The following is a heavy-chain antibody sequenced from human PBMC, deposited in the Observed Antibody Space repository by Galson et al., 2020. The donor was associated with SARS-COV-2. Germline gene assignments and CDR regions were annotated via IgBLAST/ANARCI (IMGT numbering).Heavy chain of an antibody. CDR2: ISSDGSAI. CDR1: GFAFNDFK. CDR3: ARDTVVPPAIANYFHYGMDV. D-gene: IGHD2-2*01. Sequence: GESLKISCVASGFAFNDFKMSWVRQAPGKGLEWLAYISSDGSAISYVDSVKGRFTISRDNAKKSLFLQMNSLRVEDTATYYCARDTVVPPAIANYFHYGMDVWGQGTTVTVSS. J-gene: IGHJ6*02. V-gene: IGHV3-48*03.